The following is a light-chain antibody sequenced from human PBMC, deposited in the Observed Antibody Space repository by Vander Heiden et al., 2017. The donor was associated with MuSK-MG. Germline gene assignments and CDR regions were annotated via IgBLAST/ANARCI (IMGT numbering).Light chain of an antibody. CDR1: QSVSDNR. J-gene: IGKJ4*01. V-gene: IGKV3-20*01. CDR2: GAS. Sequence: ILLTQSPGILSLSPGDRATLSCRATQSVSDNRLAWYQQKPGQAPRLLIYGASSRATDIPDRFSGSGSGTDFNLTVSRLEPEDFAVYYWHQDGTVKVFGGGTKVEIK. CDR3: HQDGTVKV.